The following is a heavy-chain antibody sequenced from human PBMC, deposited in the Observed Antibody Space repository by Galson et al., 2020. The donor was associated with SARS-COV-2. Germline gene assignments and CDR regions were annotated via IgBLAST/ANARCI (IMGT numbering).Heavy chain of an antibody. CDR3: ARDRVGKEMATINPSDYGMDV. D-gene: IGHD5-12*01. V-gene: IGHV3-30*04. CDR2: ISYDGSNK. J-gene: IGHJ6*02. CDR1: GFTFSSYA. Sequence: GGSLRLSCAASGFTFSSYAMHWVRQAPGKGLEWVAVISYDGSNKYYADSVKGRFTISRDNSKNTLYLQMNSLRAEDTAVYYCARDRVGKEMATINPSDYGMDVWGQGTTVTVSS.